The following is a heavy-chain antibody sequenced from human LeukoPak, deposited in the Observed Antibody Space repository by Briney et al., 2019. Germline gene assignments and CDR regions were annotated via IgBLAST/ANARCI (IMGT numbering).Heavy chain of an antibody. CDR3: ARTSYDYAWGSYPFDY. V-gene: IGHV4-61*02. CDR1: GGSISSGSYY. J-gene: IGHJ4*02. Sequence: SETLSLTCTVSGGSISSGSYYWSWIRQPAGKGLEWIGRIYTSGSTNYNPSLKSRVITSVDTSKNQFSLKLSSVTAADTAVYYCARTSYDYAWGSYPFDYWGQGTLVTVSS. D-gene: IGHD3-16*02. CDR2: IYTSGST.